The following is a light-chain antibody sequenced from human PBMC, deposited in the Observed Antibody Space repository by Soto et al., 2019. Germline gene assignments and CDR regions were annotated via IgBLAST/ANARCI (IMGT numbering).Light chain of an antibody. Sequence: MVQSPSSLSASIGDTITITCRASRTINTYLNWFQQKPGEPPRLLIYGASTLHDGVPSRFSGSGAGADFTPTISGLQPEDFASYHGQQTYSDISFGGGTKVDIK. V-gene: IGKV1-39*01. J-gene: IGKJ4*01. CDR1: RTINTY. CDR3: QQTYSDIS. CDR2: GAS.